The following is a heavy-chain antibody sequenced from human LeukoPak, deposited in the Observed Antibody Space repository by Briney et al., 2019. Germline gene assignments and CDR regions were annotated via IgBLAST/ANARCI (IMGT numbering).Heavy chain of an antibody. D-gene: IGHD3-3*02. Sequence: GGSLRLSCAASGFIVSTNYMTWVRQAPGKGLEWVPVIHNGGSTYYADSVKGRFTLPIDNSKNMLYLQMNSLRVEDTAVYYCASLARDYWGPGTLVTVSS. CDR3: ASLARDY. J-gene: IGHJ4*02. CDR1: GFIVSTNY. V-gene: IGHV3-53*01. CDR2: IHNGGST.